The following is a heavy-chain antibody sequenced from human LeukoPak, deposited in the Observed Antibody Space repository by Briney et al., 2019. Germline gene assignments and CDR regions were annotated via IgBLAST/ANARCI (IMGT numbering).Heavy chain of an antibody. CDR1: GFTFDDYT. J-gene: IGHJ4*02. V-gene: IGHV3-43*01. Sequence: PGGSLRLSCAASGFTFDDYTMHWVRQAPGKGLEWVSLISWDGGSTYYADSVKGRFTISRDNSKNSLYLQMNSLRTEDTALYYCARGPRGSSGWPYYFDYWGQGTLVTVSS. CDR2: ISWDGGST. CDR3: ARGPRGSSGWPYYFDY. D-gene: IGHD6-19*01.